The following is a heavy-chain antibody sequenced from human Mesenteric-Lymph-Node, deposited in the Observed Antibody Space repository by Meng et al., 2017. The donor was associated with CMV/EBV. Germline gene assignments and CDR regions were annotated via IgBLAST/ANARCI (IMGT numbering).Heavy chain of an antibody. CDR3: ASLYSSSWGFDY. CDR2: IYSGGST. Sequence: GGSLRLSCAASGFTVSSNYMSWVRQAPGKGLEWVSVIYSGGSTYYADSVKGRFTISRDNAKNSLYLQMSSLRAEDTAVYYCASLYSSSWGFDYWGQGTLVTVSS. V-gene: IGHV3-53*01. D-gene: IGHD6-13*01. J-gene: IGHJ4*02. CDR1: GFTVSSNY.